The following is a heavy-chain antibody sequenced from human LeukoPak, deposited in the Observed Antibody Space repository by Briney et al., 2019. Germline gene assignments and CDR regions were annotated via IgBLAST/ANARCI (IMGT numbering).Heavy chain of an antibody. D-gene: IGHD4-23*01. Sequence: GGSLRLSCAASGFTFSSNSMNWVRQAPGKGLEWVSYISSSSSTIYYADSVKGRFTISRDNAKNSLYLQMNSLRAEDTAVYYCARDPRDYGGNSGFDYWGRGTLVTVSS. CDR1: GFTFSSNS. J-gene: IGHJ4*02. CDR3: ARDPRDYGGNSGFDY. V-gene: IGHV3-48*01. CDR2: ISSSSSTI.